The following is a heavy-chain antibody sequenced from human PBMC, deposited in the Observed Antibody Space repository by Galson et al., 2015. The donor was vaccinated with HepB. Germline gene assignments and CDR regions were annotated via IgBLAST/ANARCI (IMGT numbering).Heavy chain of an antibody. CDR2: ISANGGSR. CDR3: AKGYGLFDL. V-gene: IGHV3-23*01. D-gene: IGHD4-17*01. CDR1: GFTFSNYA. J-gene: IGHJ5*02. Sequence: SLRLSCAASGFTFSNYAMSWVRQAPGKGLEWVSGISANGGSRFYAESVKGRFTISRDNSKNTLSFQMNSLRAEDTAVYYCAKGYGLFDLWGQGTLVTVSS.